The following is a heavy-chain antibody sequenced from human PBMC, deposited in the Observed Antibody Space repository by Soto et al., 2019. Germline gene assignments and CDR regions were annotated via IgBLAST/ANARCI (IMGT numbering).Heavy chain of an antibody. CDR3: ARDILTGYYGVGRWGSYFDY. V-gene: IGHV3-23*01. D-gene: IGHD3-9*01. J-gene: IGHJ4*02. CDR1: GFTFSSYA. CDR2: ISGSGGST. Sequence: GGSLRLSCAASGFTFSSYAMSWVRQAPGKGLEWVSAISGSGGSTYYADSVKGRFTISRDNSKNTLYLQMNSLRAEDTAVYYCARDILTGYYGVGRWGSYFDYWGQGTLVTVSS.